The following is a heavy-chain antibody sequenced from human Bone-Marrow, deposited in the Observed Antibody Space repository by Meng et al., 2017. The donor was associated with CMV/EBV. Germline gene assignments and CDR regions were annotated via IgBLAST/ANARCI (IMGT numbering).Heavy chain of an antibody. D-gene: IGHD2-8*01. CDR3: ARDGGGCSNGICYSNGDAFDI. V-gene: IGHV4-39*07. CDR1: GGSISSSSYY. Sequence: GSLRLSCTVSGGSISSSSYYWGWIRQPPGKGLEWIGNIYYSGSTYYNPSLQSRVTITVDTSKNQFSLRLSSVTAADTAVYYCARDGGGCSNGICYSNGDAFDIWGQGTMVTVSS. CDR2: IYYSGST. J-gene: IGHJ3*02.